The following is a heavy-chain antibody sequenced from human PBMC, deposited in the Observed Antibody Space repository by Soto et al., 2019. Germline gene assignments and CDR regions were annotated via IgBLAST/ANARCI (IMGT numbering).Heavy chain of an antibody. CDR3: ASCERFPRVGVDYYALDV. CDR1: GFTINRND. V-gene: IGHV3-30*03. CDR2: MSFDGNHQ. J-gene: IGHJ6*02. D-gene: IGHD3-3*01. Sequence: QVHLVESGGGVVQPGGSLRLSCAASGFTINRNDMYWVRQAPGKGLEWVAVMSFDGNHQHYADSVKGRFTISRDNSKNTLSLEMNSLRRDDTAVYYCASCERFPRVGVDYYALDVWGHGTTVIVSS.